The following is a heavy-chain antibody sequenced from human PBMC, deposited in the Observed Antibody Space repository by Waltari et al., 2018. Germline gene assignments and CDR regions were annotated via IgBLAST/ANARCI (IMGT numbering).Heavy chain of an antibody. Sequence: EVQLVETGGGLIQPGGSLSLSCASSGFTVSSNYMSWVRQAPGKGRGGVSVIYSGGITYCADSVKGRFTISRDNSKNTLYLQMNSRGAENTAGYYCAREGPAGLYYFDYWGQGTLVTVSS. D-gene: IGHD3-10*01. CDR3: AREGPAGLYYFDY. CDR2: IYSGGIT. CDR1: GFTVSSNY. J-gene: IGHJ4*02. V-gene: IGHV3-53*02.